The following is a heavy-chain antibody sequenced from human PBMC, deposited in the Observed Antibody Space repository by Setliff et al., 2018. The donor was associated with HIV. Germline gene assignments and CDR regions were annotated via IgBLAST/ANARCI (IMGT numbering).Heavy chain of an antibody. CDR1: GCSISSSSYY. J-gene: IGHJ1*01. CDR2: IYYSGST. CDR3: ASRHSSSFGAYFQH. V-gene: IGHV4-39*01. Sequence: SETLSLTCTVSGCSISSSSYYWGWIRQPPGKGLEWSVSIYYSGSTYYNPSLKSRVTISVDTSQNQFSLNLSSVTAADTAVYSCASRHSSSFGAYFQHWGQGTLVTVSS. D-gene: IGHD6-6*01.